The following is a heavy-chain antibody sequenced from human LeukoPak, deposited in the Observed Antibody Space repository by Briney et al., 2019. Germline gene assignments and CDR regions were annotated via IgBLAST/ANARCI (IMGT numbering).Heavy chain of an antibody. CDR3: ARGFSTVTTDYYYYMDV. D-gene: IGHD4-17*01. CDR2: INHSGST. CDR1: GGSFSGYY. Sequence: SETLSLTCAVYGGSFSGYYWSWIRQPPGKGLEWIGEINHSGSTNYNPSLKSRVTISVDTSKNQFPLKLSSVTAADTAVYYCARGFSTVTTDYYYYMDVWGKGTTVTVSS. J-gene: IGHJ6*03. V-gene: IGHV4-34*01.